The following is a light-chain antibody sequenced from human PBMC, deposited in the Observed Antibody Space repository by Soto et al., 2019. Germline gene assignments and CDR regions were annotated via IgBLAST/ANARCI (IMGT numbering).Light chain of an antibody. CDR1: QSLLHSNGCNY. V-gene: IGKV2-28*01. J-gene: IGKJ2*01. CDR3: MQSLHTPYT. Sequence: DIVMTQSPLSLPVTPGEPASISCRSSQSLLHSNGCNYLDWYLQKPGQSPQLLIYMGSNRDSGVPERFSGSGSGTEFTLKISRVEAEDFGVYYCMQSLHTPYTFGQGTKLEIK. CDR2: MGS.